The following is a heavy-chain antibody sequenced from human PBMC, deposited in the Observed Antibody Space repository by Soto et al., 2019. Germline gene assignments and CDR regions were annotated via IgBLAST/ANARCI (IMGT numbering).Heavy chain of an antibody. J-gene: IGHJ6*02. V-gene: IGHV4-59*01. CDR3: ARDLWGYCGTDCYPLDV. Sequence: SETLSLTCTVSGGSISSYYWSWIRQPPGKGLEWIGYIYYSGSTNYNPSLKSRVTISVDTSKNQFSLRLSSVTAADTAVYYCARDLWGYCGTDCYPLDVWGQRTTVTVSS. D-gene: IGHD2-21*02. CDR2: IYYSGST. CDR1: GGSISSYY.